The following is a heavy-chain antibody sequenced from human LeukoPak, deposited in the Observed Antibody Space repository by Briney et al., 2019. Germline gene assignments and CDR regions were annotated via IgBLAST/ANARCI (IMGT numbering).Heavy chain of an antibody. CDR1: GFALSSYT. J-gene: IGHJ4*02. V-gene: IGHV3-23*01. CDR3: AKDQTPYY. Sequence: PGGSLRLSCAASGFALSSYTMTWVRQAPGKGLEWVSGISGSGDSTYYADSVKGRFTISRDNSKNTLHLQMNSLRAEDTAVYYCAKDQTPYYWGQGTLVTVSS. CDR2: ISGSGDST.